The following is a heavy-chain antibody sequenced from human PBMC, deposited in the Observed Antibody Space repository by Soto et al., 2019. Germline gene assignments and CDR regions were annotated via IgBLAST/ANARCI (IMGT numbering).Heavy chain of an antibody. CDR2: ISYDGSNK. CDR3: ARDFGYFDWLLSWHYYYYGMDV. CDR1: GFTFSSYA. Sequence: LRLSCAASGFTFSSYAMHLVLQAPCKGLEWVAVISYDGSNKYYADSVKGRFTISRDNSKNTLYLQMNSLRAEDTAVYYCARDFGYFDWLLSWHYYYYGMDVWGQGPTVTVSS. D-gene: IGHD3-9*01. V-gene: IGHV3-30-3*01. J-gene: IGHJ6*02.